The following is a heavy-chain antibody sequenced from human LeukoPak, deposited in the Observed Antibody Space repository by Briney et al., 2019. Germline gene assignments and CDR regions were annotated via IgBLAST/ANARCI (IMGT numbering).Heavy chain of an antibody. D-gene: IGHD6-6*01. CDR2: MNPNSGNT. CDR3: ASNKDSSSRYWYFDL. Sequence: ASVKVSCKASGYTFTSYDINWVRQATGQGLEWMGWMNPNSGNTGYAQKLQGRVTMTTDTSTSTAYMELRSLRSDDTAVYYCASNKDSSSRYWYFDLWGRGTLVTVSS. V-gene: IGHV1-8*01. J-gene: IGHJ2*01. CDR1: GYTFTSYD.